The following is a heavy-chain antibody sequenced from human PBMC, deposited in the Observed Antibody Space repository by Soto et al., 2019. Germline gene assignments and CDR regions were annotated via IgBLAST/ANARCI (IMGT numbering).Heavy chain of an antibody. CDR3: AKEAYYDSRDFYTKVYYFDH. V-gene: IGHV3-30*18. J-gene: IGHJ4*02. CDR2: ISSDGSNK. CDR1: GFIFSNYG. Sequence: GVPLTLSCAASGFIFSNYGMHWVRQAPGKGLEWVALISSDGSNKNYADSVKGRFTISRDNSKNTLYLQMNSLRAEDTAVYYCAKEAYYDSRDFYTKVYYFDHWGQGT. D-gene: IGHD3-22*01.